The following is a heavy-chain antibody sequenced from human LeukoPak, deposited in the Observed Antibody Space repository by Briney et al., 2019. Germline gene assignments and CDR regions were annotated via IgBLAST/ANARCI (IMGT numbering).Heavy chain of an antibody. CDR2: ISTSSSYT. CDR1: RFTFSDYS. Sequence: GGFLRLSCAASRFTFSDYSMSWIRQAPGKGLEWVSYISTSSSYTNYADSVKGRFTISRDNAKNSLYLQMNSLRAEDTAVYYCARDRYYASGSYNWFDPWGQGTLVTVSS. CDR3: ARDRYYASGSYNWFDP. D-gene: IGHD3-10*01. J-gene: IGHJ5*02. V-gene: IGHV3-11*05.